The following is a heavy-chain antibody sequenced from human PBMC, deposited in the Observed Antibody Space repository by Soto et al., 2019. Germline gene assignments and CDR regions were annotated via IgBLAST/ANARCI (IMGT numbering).Heavy chain of an antibody. CDR1: GGTLSNYV. V-gene: IGHV1-69*06. CDR3: ARDMTRTVVPYFDF. D-gene: IGHD1-7*01. CDR2: IIPISGAA. Sequence: SVKVSCKASGGTLSNYVVNWVRQAPGQGLEWMGRIIPISGAANYAQKFQGRVTITADKSTSTSYMELSSLSSEDTAVYYCARDMTRTVVPYFDFWGQGTLVTVSS. J-gene: IGHJ4*02.